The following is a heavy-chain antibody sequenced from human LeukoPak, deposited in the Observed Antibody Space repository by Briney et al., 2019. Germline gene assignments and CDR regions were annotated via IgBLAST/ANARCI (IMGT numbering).Heavy chain of an antibody. V-gene: IGHV4-39*07. J-gene: IGHJ3*02. D-gene: IGHD2-2*01. CDR3: ARDICSSTSCYPVRAFDI. CDR2: IYYSGST. Sequence: SETLSLTCTVSGGSISSSSYYWGWIRQPPGKGLEWIGSIYYSGSTYYNPSLKSRVTISVDTSKNQFSLKLSSVTAADTAVYYCARDICSSTSCYPVRAFDIWGQGTMVTVSS. CDR1: GGSISSSSYY.